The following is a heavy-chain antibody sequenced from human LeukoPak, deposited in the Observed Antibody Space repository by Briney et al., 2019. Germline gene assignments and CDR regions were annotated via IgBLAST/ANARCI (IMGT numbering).Heavy chain of an antibody. CDR2: ISSSSSTI. J-gene: IGHJ4*02. Sequence: PGGSLRLSCAASGFTFSSYSMNWVRQAPGKGLEWASYISSSSSTIYYADSVKGRFTISRDNAKNSLYLQMNSLRAEDTAVYYCARESSSGSHFDYWGQGTLVTVSS. CDR1: GFTFSSYS. CDR3: ARESSSGSHFDY. D-gene: IGHD3-10*01. V-gene: IGHV3-48*04.